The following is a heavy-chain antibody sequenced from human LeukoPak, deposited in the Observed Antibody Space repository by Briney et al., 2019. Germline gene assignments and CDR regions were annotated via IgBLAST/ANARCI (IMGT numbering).Heavy chain of an antibody. Sequence: SETLSLTCTVSGGSISSYYWSWIRQPAGKGLEWIGRIYTSGSTNYNPSLKSRVTMSVDTSRNQFSLKLTSVTAADTAVYYCARRYSPKSFFDNWGHGTLVTVSS. CDR3: ARRYSPKSFFDN. V-gene: IGHV4-4*07. CDR2: IYTSGST. D-gene: IGHD2-15*01. J-gene: IGHJ4*01. CDR1: GGSISSYY.